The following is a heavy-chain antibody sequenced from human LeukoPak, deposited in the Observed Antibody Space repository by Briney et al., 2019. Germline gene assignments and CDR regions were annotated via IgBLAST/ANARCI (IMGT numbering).Heavy chain of an antibody. CDR1: GYTFTGYH. V-gene: IGHV1-2*02. CDR3: ARDLGSRIGFWSGYDDAFDI. CDR2: INPNSGGT. D-gene: IGHD3-3*01. J-gene: IGHJ3*02. Sequence: ASVKVSCKASGYTFTGYHMHWVRQAPGQGLEWMGWINPNSGGTNYAQKFQGRVTMTRDTSISTAYMELSRLRSDDTAVYYCARDLGSRIGFWSGYDDAFDIWGQGTMVTVSS.